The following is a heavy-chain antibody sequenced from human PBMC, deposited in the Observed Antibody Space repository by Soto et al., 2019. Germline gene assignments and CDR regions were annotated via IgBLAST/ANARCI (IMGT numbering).Heavy chain of an antibody. CDR2: IDNSGST. V-gene: IGHV4-4*07. CDR3: ARGGQDFWSGPFDY. J-gene: IGHJ4*02. D-gene: IGHD3-3*01. Sequence: QGQLQESGPGLVKPSETLSLTCTVSDGSISNYFCNWIRQPAGKGLEWIGRIDNSGSTNYNPSLKSRVTMSTDTSRNQFSLTLSSVTAADTAIYYCARGGQDFWSGPFDYWGQGAQVTVSS. CDR1: DGSISNYF.